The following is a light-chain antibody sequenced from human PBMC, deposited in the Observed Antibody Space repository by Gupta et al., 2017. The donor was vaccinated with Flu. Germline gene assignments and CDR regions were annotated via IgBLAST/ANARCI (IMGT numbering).Light chain of an antibody. CDR1: SSNNGSNA. CDR2: GNN. Sequence: SSNNGSNAVNWYQQVPGTAPKLLIYGNNQRPSGVPDRFSGSKSGTSASLAISGLQSEDEADYYCAAWDDSLNGHYVFGTGTKVTAL. V-gene: IGLV1-44*01. CDR3: AAWDDSLNGHYV. J-gene: IGLJ1*01.